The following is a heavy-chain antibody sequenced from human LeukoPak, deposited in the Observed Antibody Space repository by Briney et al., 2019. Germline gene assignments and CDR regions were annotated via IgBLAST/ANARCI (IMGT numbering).Heavy chain of an antibody. Sequence: PGGSLRLSCAASGFTFSDYYMSWIRQAPGKGLVWVSRINSDGSDTSYADSVQGRFTISRDNAKNTLYLQMNSLRAEDTAVYYCASCVAVPGLPDYWGQGTLVTVSS. CDR3: ASCVAVPGLPDY. D-gene: IGHD6-19*01. CDR1: GFTFSDYY. J-gene: IGHJ4*02. V-gene: IGHV3-74*01. CDR2: INSDGSDT.